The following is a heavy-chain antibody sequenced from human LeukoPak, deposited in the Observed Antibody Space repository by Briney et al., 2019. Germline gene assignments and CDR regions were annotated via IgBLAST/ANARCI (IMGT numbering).Heavy chain of an antibody. Sequence: PGGSLRLSCAASGFSFSTYWMHWVRQAPGKGLVWVSHINSDGSSTSYADSVKGRFTISRDNAKNTLYLQMNSLRAEDTAVYYCARGASGYSYGWGQGTLVTVSS. CDR1: GFSFSTYW. CDR2: INSDGSST. CDR3: ARGASGYSYG. V-gene: IGHV3-74*01. J-gene: IGHJ4*02. D-gene: IGHD5-18*01.